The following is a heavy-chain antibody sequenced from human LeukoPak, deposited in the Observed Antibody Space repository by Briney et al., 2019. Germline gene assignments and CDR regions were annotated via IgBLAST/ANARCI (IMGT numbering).Heavy chain of an antibody. D-gene: IGHD3-22*01. V-gene: IGHV3-23*01. CDR3: AKDRPNYYGSNGHYYRRDGDY. CDR2: ISGSGGST. CDR1: GFTFSSYA. J-gene: IGHJ4*02. Sequence: GGSLRLSCAASGFTFSSYAMSWVRQAPGKGLEWVSAISGSGGSTYYADSVKGRFTISRDNSRNTLYLQMNSLRAEDTAVYYCAKDRPNYYGSNGHYYRRDGDYWGQGTLVTVSS.